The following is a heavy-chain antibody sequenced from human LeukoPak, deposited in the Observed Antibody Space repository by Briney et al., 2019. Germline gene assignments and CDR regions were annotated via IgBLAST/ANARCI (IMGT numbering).Heavy chain of an antibody. J-gene: IGHJ4*02. CDR1: GGSISSTDYY. CDR2: IYYSGIT. V-gene: IGHV4-39*01. D-gene: IGHD3-10*01. CDR3: ASNYYGSGSLDY. Sequence: PSETLSLTCTVSGGSISSTDYYWGWIRQPPGRGLEWIGSIYYSGITYYNPSLKSRVTISVDTSNNQFSLKLSSVTAADTAVYYCASNYYGSGSLDYWGQGNLVTVSS.